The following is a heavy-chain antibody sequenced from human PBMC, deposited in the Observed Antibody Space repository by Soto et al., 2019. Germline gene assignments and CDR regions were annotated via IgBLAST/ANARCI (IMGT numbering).Heavy chain of an antibody. J-gene: IGHJ4*02. Sequence: QVQLQQWGAGLLKPSETLSLTCAVYGGSFSGYYWSWIRQPPGKGLEWIGEINHSGSTNYNPSLKSRVTISVDTSKNQFSLKLSSVTAADTAVYYCARGFPLRAIDYWGQGTLVTVSS. CDR1: GGSFSGYY. CDR2: INHSGST. CDR3: ARGFPLRAIDY. V-gene: IGHV4-34*01.